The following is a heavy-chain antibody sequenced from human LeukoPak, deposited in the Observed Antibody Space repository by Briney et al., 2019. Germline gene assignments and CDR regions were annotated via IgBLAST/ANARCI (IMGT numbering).Heavy chain of an antibody. CDR1: GVSISSYY. D-gene: IGHD6-19*01. CDR3: ARVGAVTGRYFDY. CDR2: IYTSGST. V-gene: IGHV4-4*07. J-gene: IGHJ4*02. Sequence: SETLSLTCTVSGVSISSYYWSWIRQAAGKGLEWIGRIYTSGSTNYNPSLKSRVTMSVDTSKNQFSLRLKSVTSADTAVYYCARVGAVTGRYFDYWGQGTLVTVSS.